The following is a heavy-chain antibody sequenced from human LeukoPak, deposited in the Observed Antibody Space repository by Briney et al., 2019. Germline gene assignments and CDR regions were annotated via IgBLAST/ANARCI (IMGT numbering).Heavy chain of an antibody. CDR1: GFTFSSYE. V-gene: IGHV3-48*03. CDR3: ARRRGYMDV. CDR2: ISSSGTTI. J-gene: IGHJ6*03. Sequence: GGSLRLSCAASGFTFSSYEMKWVRQAPGKGLEWVSYISSSGTTIYYADSVKGRFTISRDNAKNSLYLQMNSLRAEDTAVYYCARRRGYMDVWGKGTTVTVSS. D-gene: IGHD5-12*01.